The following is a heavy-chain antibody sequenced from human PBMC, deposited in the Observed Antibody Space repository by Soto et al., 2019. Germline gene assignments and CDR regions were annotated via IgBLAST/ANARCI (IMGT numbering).Heavy chain of an antibody. CDR3: ARWTTVVTPYYYYGMDV. D-gene: IGHD4-17*01. Sequence: NPSETLSLTCTVSGGFISSYYWIWIRQPPGKGLEWIGYIYYSGSTNYNPSLKSRVTISVDTSKNQFSLKLSSVTAADTAVYYCARWTTVVTPYYYYGMDVWGQGTTVTVSS. J-gene: IGHJ6*02. V-gene: IGHV4-59*01. CDR1: GGFISSYY. CDR2: IYYSGST.